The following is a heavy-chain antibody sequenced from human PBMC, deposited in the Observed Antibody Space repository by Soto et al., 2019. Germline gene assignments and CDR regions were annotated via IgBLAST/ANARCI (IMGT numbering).Heavy chain of an antibody. J-gene: IGHJ6*02. CDR2: INPNSGGT. D-gene: IGHD1-26*01. CDR1: GYTFTGYY. V-gene: IGHV1-2*04. CDR3: ARSRFWELLYYGMDV. Sequence: ASVKVSCKASGYTFTGYYMHWVRQAPGRGLEWMGWINPNSGGTNYAQKFQGWVTMTRDTSISTAYMELSRLRSDDTAVYYCARSRFWELLYYGMDVWGQGTTVTVSS.